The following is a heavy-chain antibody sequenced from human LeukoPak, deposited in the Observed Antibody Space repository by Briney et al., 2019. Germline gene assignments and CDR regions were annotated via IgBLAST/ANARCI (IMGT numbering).Heavy chain of an antibody. CDR1: GYTFTSYY. CDR2: INPSGGST. CDR3: ARTTYYYDSSGYYGD. Sequence: GASVTVSCKASGYTFTSYYMHWVRQAPGQGLEWMGIINPSGGSTSYAQKFQGRVTMTRDTSTSTVYMELSSLRSEDTAVYYCARTTYYYDSSGYYGDWGQGTLVTVSS. D-gene: IGHD3-22*01. V-gene: IGHV1-46*01. J-gene: IGHJ4*02.